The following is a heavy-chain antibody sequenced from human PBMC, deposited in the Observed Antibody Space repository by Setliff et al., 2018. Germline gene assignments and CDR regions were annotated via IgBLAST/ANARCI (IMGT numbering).Heavy chain of an antibody. D-gene: IGHD1-1*01. CDR2: SRNKGNSYST. Sequence: GGSLRLSCAASGFTFSDHYMDWVRQAPGKGLEWVGRSRNKGNSYSTEYAASVKGRFTISRDDSKNSLYLQMNSLKTEDTAVYYCTKDSNGEFADYWGQGTLVTVSS. J-gene: IGHJ4*02. CDR3: TKDSNGEFADY. V-gene: IGHV3-72*01. CDR1: GFTFSDHY.